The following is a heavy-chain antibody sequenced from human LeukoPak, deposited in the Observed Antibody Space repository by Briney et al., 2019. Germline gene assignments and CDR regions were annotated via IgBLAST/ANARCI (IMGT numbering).Heavy chain of an antibody. CDR1: GYTFTDYY. CDR2: INPNSGGT. D-gene: IGHD2-2*01. J-gene: IGHJ4*02. Sequence: GASVKVSCKASGYTFTDYYMHWVRQAPGQGPEWMGWINPNSGGTYYAQKFQGRVTMTRDTSISTAYMELSRLRSDDTAVYYCARDPSRAEGAYFDYWGQGTLVTVSS. CDR3: ARDPSRAEGAYFDY. V-gene: IGHV1-2*02.